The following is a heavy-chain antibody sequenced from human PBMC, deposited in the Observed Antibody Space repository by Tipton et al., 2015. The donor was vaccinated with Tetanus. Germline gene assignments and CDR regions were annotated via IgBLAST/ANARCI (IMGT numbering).Heavy chain of an antibody. J-gene: IGHJ4*02. Sequence: GSLRLSCAASGLTFSSYAMTWVRQAPGRGLEWVSTLSGSGGSTHYADSVKGRFTSSRDNSKNIHYLEMSSLRAEDTAVYYCARWLKGSIAELDYWGQGTLVAVSS. CDR3: ARWLKGSIAELDY. CDR1: GLTFSSYA. CDR2: LSGSGGST. V-gene: IGHV3-23*01. D-gene: IGHD5-18*01.